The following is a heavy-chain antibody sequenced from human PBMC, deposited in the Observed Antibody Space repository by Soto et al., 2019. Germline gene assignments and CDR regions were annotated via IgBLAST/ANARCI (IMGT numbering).Heavy chain of an antibody. J-gene: IGHJ6*02. Sequence: QVQLVQSGAEVKKPGASVKVSCKASGYTFTSYGIIWVRQAPGQGLEWMGWISAYNGNTNYAQKLQGRVTMTTDTSTSTAYMELRSLRSDDTAVYYCAICYDSSGYYFGWYYYGMDVWGQGTTVTVSS. CDR2: ISAYNGNT. V-gene: IGHV1-18*01. D-gene: IGHD3-22*01. CDR3: AICYDSSGYYFGWYYYGMDV. CDR1: GYTFTSYG.